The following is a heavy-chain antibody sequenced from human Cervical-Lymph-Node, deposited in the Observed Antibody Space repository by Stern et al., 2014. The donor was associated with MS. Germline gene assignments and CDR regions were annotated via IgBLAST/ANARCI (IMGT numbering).Heavy chain of an antibody. D-gene: IGHD3-16*02. CDR3: ARLVAPGGDAFDI. J-gene: IGHJ3*02. V-gene: IGHV5-51*01. CDR1: GYRFTNYW. Sequence: EVQLEESGGEMKKPGESLQISCQGSGYRFTNYWIGWVRQMPGKGLEWMGIIYPGDSDARYSPSFRGQVTISADKSISTAYRQWTSLRASDTAIYYCARLVAPGGDAFDIWGQGTLVIVSS. CDR2: IYPGDSDA.